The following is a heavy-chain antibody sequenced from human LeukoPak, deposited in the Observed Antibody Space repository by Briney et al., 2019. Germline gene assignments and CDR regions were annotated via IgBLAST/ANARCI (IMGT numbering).Heavy chain of an antibody. CDR1: GGSFNGYY. CDR3: ARGGSYYGSGSYSTLNYYYYYMDV. Sequence: PSETLSLTCAVYGGSFNGYYWSWIRQPPGKGLEWIGEINHSGSTNYNPSLKSRVTISVDTSKNQFSLKLSSVTAADTAVYYCARGGSYYGSGSYSTLNYYYYYMDVWGKGTTVTVSS. V-gene: IGHV4-34*01. CDR2: INHSGST. J-gene: IGHJ6*03. D-gene: IGHD3-10*01.